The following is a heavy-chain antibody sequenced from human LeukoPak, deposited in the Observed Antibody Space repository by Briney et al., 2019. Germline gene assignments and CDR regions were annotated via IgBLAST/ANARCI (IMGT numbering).Heavy chain of an antibody. V-gene: IGHV4-39*01. CDR1: GGSISSSNYY. CDR2: IYSSGST. J-gene: IGHJ5*01. D-gene: IGHD2-21*02. CDR3: AKSDGYGLIDS. Sequence: PSETLSLTCTVSGGSISSSNYYWGWVRQPPGKGLEWIGNIYSSGSTYYNSSLKSRVTISIDTSNNQVSLKMSSMTAADTAVYYCAKSDGYGLIDSWGQGTLVTVSS.